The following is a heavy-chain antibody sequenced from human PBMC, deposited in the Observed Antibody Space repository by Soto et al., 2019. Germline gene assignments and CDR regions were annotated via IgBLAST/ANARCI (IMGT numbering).Heavy chain of an antibody. CDR3: ARDRGRQQSDS. Sequence: EVQLVESGGGLVQPGGSLRLSCAASGFTFNGYWMSWVRQAPGKGLEWVANIQQNGSEQYYVDSVKGRFTISRDNAKKSMYLQMNSLRVEDTAVYFCARDRGRQQSDSWDQGALVTVSS. D-gene: IGHD6-13*01. CDR1: GFTFNGYW. J-gene: IGHJ4*02. CDR2: IQQNGSEQ. V-gene: IGHV3-7*01.